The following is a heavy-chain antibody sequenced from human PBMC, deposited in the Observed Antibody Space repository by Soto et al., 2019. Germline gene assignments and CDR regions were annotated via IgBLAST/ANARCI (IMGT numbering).Heavy chain of an antibody. CDR1: GYTFTSYG. CDR2: VSAYNGNT. V-gene: IGHV1-18*01. Sequence: ASVKVSCKASGYTFTSYGISWVRQAPGQGLEWMGWVSAYNGNTNYAQKLQGRVTMTTDTSTSTAYMELRSLRSDDTAVYYCARVAEYYYDSSGYYYEVDAFDIWG. CDR3: ARVAEYYYDSSGYYYEVDAFDI. J-gene: IGHJ3*02. D-gene: IGHD3-22*01.